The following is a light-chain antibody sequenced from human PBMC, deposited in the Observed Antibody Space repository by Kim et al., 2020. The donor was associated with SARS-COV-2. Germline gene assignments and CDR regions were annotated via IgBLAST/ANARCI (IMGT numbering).Light chain of an antibody. Sequence: DVVMTQSPLSLTVTLGQPASISCRSSQGLVYSNGDTFLNWYHQRPGQSPRRLIYKVSNRDSGAPDRFSGSGSGTDFTLKFSRVEAEDVGVYYCMQGTHWPWTFGQGTKLEI. CDR2: KVS. V-gene: IGKV2-30*01. CDR1: QGLVYSNGDTF. J-gene: IGKJ1*01. CDR3: MQGTHWPWT.